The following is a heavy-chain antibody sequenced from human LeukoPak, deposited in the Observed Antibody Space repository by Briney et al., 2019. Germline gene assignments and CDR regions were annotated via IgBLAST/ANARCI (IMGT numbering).Heavy chain of an antibody. V-gene: IGHV3-23*01. J-gene: IGHJ4*02. CDR3: AGEGDYYDRSGYSNY. CDR1: GFTFSSYG. CDR2: ISGSGGST. D-gene: IGHD3-22*01. Sequence: GGTLRLSCAASGFTFSSYGMSWVRQAPGRGLEWVSAISGSGGSTYYADSVKGRFTISRDNSKNTLYLQMNSLRVEDTAIYYCAGEGDYYDRSGYSNYWGQGTLVTVSS.